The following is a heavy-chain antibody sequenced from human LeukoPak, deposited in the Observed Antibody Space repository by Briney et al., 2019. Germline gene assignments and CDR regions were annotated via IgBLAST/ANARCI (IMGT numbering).Heavy chain of an antibody. V-gene: IGHV1-2*04. CDR2: INPNSGGT. J-gene: IGHJ4*02. Sequence: ASVKVSCKASGYTFTGYYMHWVRQAPGQGLEWMGWINPNSGGTNYAQKFQGWVTMTRDTSISTAYTELRSLRSDDTAVYYCARGNGPVDYGDYYDYWGQGTLVTVSS. CDR1: GYTFTGYY. D-gene: IGHD4-17*01. CDR3: ARGNGPVDYGDYYDY.